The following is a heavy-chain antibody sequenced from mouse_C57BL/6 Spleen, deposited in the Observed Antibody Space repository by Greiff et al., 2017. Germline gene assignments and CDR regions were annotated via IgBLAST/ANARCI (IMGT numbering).Heavy chain of an antibody. J-gene: IGHJ2*01. CDR1: GFTFSSYA. V-gene: IGHV5-4*03. D-gene: IGHD1-3*01. CDR3: ASDGDNYESYFDY. CDR2: ISDGGSYT. Sequence: EVKLEESGGGLVKPGGSLKLSCAASGFTFSSYAMSWVRQTPEKRLEWVATISDGGSYTYYPDNVKGRFTISRDNAKNNLYLQMSHLKSEDTAMYYCASDGDNYESYFDYWGQGTTLTVSS.